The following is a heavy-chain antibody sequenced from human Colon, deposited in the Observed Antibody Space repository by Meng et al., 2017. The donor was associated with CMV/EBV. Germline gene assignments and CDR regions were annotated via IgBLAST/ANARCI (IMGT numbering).Heavy chain of an antibody. V-gene: IGHV1-2*02. Sequence: ASVKVSCKASGYTFIGHFIHWVRQAPGQGLEWMGWINPNSGVTNYAQKFQGRVSTTSDTSITKAYMELSSLKSDDTAVYYCARRLQGNWFDPWGQGTLVTVSS. J-gene: IGHJ5*02. CDR1: GYTFIGHF. CDR3: ARRLQGNWFDP. CDR2: INPNSGVT. D-gene: IGHD4-11*01.